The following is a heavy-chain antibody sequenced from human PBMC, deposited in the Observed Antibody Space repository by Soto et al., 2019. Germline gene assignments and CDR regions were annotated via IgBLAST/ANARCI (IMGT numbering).Heavy chain of an antibody. CDR1: GFTFSTYN. Sequence: GGSLRLSCAASGFTFSTYNMNWVRQAPGKGLEWVSYIRGSGAIYYADSVQGRFTMSRDNAKNSLYLQMNSLRAEDTAVYYCARYFVRGYGPDYWGQGTLDPVSS. V-gene: IGHV3-48*01. CDR2: IRGSGAI. J-gene: IGHJ4*02. CDR3: ARYFVRGYGPDY. D-gene: IGHD2-15*01.